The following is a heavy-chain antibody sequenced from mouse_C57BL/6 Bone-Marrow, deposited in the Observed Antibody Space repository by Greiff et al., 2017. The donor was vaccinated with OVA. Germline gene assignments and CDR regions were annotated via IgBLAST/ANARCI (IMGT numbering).Heavy chain of an antibody. CDR2: ISYDGSN. V-gene: IGHV3-6*01. J-gene: IGHJ4*01. Sequence: EVQRVESGPGLVKPSQSLYLTCSVTGYSITSGYYWNWIRQFPGNKLEWMGYISYDGSNNYNPSLKNRISITRDTSKNQFFLKLNSVTTEDTATYYCARGGYYADYYAMDYWGQGTSVTVSS. D-gene: IGHD2-3*01. CDR1: GYSITSGYY. CDR3: ARGGYYADYYAMDY.